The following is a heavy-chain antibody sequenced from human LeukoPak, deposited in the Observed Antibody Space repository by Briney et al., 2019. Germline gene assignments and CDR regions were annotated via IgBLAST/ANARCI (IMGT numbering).Heavy chain of an antibody. CDR1: GGSVNSYY. CDR2: MFTGGST. J-gene: IGHJ2*01. CDR3: ARDRSMDGSQYRWYFDL. Sequence: SETLSLTCTVSGGSVNSYYWSWIRQPAGKGLEWIGRMFTGGSTNYNPSLKSRVTMSVATSKNQFSLKLSSVTAADTAIYYCARDRSMDGSQYRWYFDLWGRGTLVTVSS. D-gene: IGHD1-26*01. V-gene: IGHV4-4*07.